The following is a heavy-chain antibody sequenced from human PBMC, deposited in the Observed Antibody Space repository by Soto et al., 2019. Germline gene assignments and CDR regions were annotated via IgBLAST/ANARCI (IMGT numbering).Heavy chain of an antibody. J-gene: IGHJ4*02. V-gene: IGHV3-48*03. CDR2: ISSRGTTI. CDR3: ARDTGYNYGYS. Sequence: GGSVRLSCAASGFTFSTFEMNWVRQAPGKGLEWVSYISSRGTTIYYADSVKGRFTISRDNAKNSLYLQMNSLRAEDTAVYYCARDTGYNYGYSWGQGTLVTVSS. CDR1: GFTFSTFE. D-gene: IGHD5-18*01.